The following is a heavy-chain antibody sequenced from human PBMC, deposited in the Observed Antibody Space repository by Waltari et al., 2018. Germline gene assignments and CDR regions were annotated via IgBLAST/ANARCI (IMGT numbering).Heavy chain of an antibody. J-gene: IGHJ4*02. CDR1: GFSFSRYE. D-gene: IGHD2-21*01. V-gene: IGHV3-48*03. Sequence: DVQLVESGGGLVQPGGSLRLSCAASGFSFSRYEMNWVRQAPGKGLEWISYTMGTGNTIYYVDSVKGRFTVSRDNAKNSLYLQMNSLRVEDTAIYYCARMWTDYFDYWGQGTLLTVSS. CDR3: ARMWTDYFDY. CDR2: TMGTGNTI.